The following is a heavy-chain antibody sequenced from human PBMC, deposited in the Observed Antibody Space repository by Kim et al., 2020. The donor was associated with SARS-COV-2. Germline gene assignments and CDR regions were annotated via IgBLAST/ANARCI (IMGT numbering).Heavy chain of an antibody. CDR1: GGSISSYY. J-gene: IGHJ4*02. V-gene: IGHV4-59*01. CDR2: IYYSGST. D-gene: IGHD3-22*01. Sequence: SETLSLTCTVSGGSISSYYWSWIRQPPGKGLEWIGYIYYSGSTNYNPSLKSRVTISVDTSKNQFSLKLSSVTAADTAVYYCARLDTYYYDSSGYLFDYWGQGTLVTVSS. CDR3: ARLDTYYYDSSGYLFDY.